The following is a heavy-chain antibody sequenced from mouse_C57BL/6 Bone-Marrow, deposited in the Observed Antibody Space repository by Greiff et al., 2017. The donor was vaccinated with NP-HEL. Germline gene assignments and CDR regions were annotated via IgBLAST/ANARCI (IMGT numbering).Heavy chain of an antibody. D-gene: IGHD2-4*01. CDR2: IRSKSSNYAT. Sequence: EVQRVESGGGLVQPKGSLKLSCAASGFTFNTYAMHWVRQAPGKGLEWVARIRSKSSNYATYYADSVKDRFTISRDDSQSMLYLQMNNLKTEDTAMYYCVRDPGYDYDDAWFANWGQGTLVTVSA. J-gene: IGHJ3*01. CDR3: VRDPGYDYDDAWFAN. V-gene: IGHV10-3*01. CDR1: GFTFNTYA.